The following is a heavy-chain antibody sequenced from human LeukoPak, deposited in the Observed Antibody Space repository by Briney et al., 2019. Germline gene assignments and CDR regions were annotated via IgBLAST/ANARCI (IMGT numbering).Heavy chain of an antibody. V-gene: IGHV4-59*12. CDR3: ARGEGYCSGGSCYLTPPFDY. CDR1: GGSIRSYY. J-gene: IGHJ4*02. Sequence: SETLSLTCTVSGGSIRSYYWSWIRQPPGKGLEWIGYIYYSGSTNYNPSLKSRVTISVDTSKNQFSLKLSSVTAADTAVYYCARGEGYCSGGSCYLTPPFDYWGQGTLVTVSS. CDR2: IYYSGST. D-gene: IGHD2-15*01.